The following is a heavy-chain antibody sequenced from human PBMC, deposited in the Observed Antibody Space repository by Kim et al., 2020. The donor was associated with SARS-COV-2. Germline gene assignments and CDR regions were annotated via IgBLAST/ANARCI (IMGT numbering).Heavy chain of an antibody. V-gene: IGHV3-21*01. Sequence: GGSLRLSCAASGFTFSSYSMNWVRQAPGKGLEWVSSISSSSSYIYYADSVKGRFTISRDNAKNSLYLQMNSLRAEDTAVYYCARDPANVYSGYDSRAFDIWGQGTMVTVSS. CDR1: GFTFSSYS. J-gene: IGHJ3*02. CDR2: ISSSSSYI. CDR3: ARDPANVYSGYDSRAFDI. D-gene: IGHD5-12*01.